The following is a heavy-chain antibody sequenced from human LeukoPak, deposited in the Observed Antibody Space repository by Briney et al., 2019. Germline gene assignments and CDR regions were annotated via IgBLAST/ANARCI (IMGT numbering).Heavy chain of an antibody. CDR2: ISSSGSTI. Sequence: GGSLRLSCAASGFTFSNYWMNWVRQAPGKGLEWVSYISSSGSTIYYADSVKGRFTISRDNAKNSLYLQMNSLRAEDTSVYYCARDTNGDGWFDPWGQGTLVTVSS. CDR3: ARDTNGDGWFDP. V-gene: IGHV3-48*04. J-gene: IGHJ5*02. CDR1: GFTFSNYW. D-gene: IGHD4-17*01.